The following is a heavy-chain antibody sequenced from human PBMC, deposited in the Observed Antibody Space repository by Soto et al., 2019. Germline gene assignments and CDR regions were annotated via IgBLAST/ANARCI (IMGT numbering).Heavy chain of an antibody. J-gene: IGHJ6*01. Sequence: VGSLRLSCAASVFTFSSYAMSWVRHSPGKGLEWVTAINGGSTTYYADSVKGRFTISRDNSKNTLYLQMNSLRAEDTAVYYCAKDKDWSGLYAMEVWGQATRFTGSS. CDR3: AKDKDWSGLYAMEV. CDR2: INGGSTT. V-gene: IGHV3-23*01. D-gene: IGHD3-3*01. CDR1: VFTFSSYA.